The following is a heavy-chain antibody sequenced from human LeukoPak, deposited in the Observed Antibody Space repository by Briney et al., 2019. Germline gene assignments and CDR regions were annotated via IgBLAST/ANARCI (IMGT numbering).Heavy chain of an antibody. Sequence: SETLSLTCAVYGGSFSGYYWSWIRQPPGKGLEWIGEINHSGSTNYNPSLKSRVTISVDTSKNQFSLKLSSVTAVDTAVHYCARGWVVPASRGFDWFDPWGQGTLVTVSS. V-gene: IGHV4-34*01. D-gene: IGHD2-2*01. CDR2: INHSGST. CDR3: ARGWVVPASRGFDWFDP. CDR1: GGSFSGYY. J-gene: IGHJ5*02.